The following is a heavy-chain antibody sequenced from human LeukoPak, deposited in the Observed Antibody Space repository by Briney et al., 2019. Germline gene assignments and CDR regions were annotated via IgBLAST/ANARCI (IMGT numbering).Heavy chain of an antibody. Sequence: PSETLSLTCTVSGGSISSGGYYWSWIRQHPGKGLEWIGYIYYSGSTYYNPSLKSRVTISVDTFKNQFSLKLSSVTAADTAVYYCATYSSGPYWYFDLWGRGTLVTVSS. V-gene: IGHV4-31*03. CDR1: GGSISSGGYY. CDR3: ATYSSGPYWYFDL. D-gene: IGHD6-19*01. J-gene: IGHJ2*01. CDR2: IYYSGST.